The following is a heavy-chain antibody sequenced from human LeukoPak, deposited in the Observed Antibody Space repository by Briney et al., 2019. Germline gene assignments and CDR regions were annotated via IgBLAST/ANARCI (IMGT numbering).Heavy chain of an antibody. V-gene: IGHV3-23*01. D-gene: IGHD2-2*01. Sequence: PGGSLRLSCAASGFTFSSYAMSWVRQAPGKGLEWVSAISGSGGSTYYADSVKGRFTISRDNSKNTLYLQMNSLRVEDTAVYYCAKGVVPAAMYNWFDPWGQGTLVTVSS. CDR2: ISGSGGST. CDR1: GFTFSSYA. CDR3: AKGVVPAAMYNWFDP. J-gene: IGHJ5*02.